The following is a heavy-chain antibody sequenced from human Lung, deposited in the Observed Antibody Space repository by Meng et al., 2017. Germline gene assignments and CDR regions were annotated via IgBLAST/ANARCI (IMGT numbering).Heavy chain of an antibody. D-gene: IGHD4-11*01. V-gene: IGHV4-34*01. CDR2: INHSGST. Sequence: QLQQWGGGLLKPAETLSFTCVVSGGLFSDYYWSWIRQPPGKGLEWIGEINHSGSTNYNPSLENRATISVDTSQNNLSLKLSSVTAADSAVYYCARGTTTMAHDFDYWGQGTLVTVSS. CDR1: GGLFSDYY. J-gene: IGHJ4*02. CDR3: ARGTTTMAHDFDY.